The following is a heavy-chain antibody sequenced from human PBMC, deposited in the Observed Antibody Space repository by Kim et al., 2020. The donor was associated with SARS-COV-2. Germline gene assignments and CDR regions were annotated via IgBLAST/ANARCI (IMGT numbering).Heavy chain of an antibody. J-gene: IGHJ6*02. CDR1: GYTFTSYG. V-gene: IGHV1-18*01. Sequence: ASVKVSCKASGYTFTSYGISWVRQAPGQGLEWMGWISVYNGNPNYVQKFQGRVSMTTDTSANTAYMEPRSLRPDDTAVYYCARGEFYNYYYALDVWGQGTTVTVSS. CDR3: ARGEFYNYYYALDV. CDR2: ISVYNGNP.